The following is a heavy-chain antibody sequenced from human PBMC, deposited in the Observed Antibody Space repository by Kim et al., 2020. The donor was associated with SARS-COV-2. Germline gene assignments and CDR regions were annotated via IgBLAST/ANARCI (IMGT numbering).Heavy chain of an antibody. CDR2: ISYDGSNQ. Sequence: GGSLRLSCTASGFTFNNYTVHWVRQAPGKGLEWVTLISYDGSNQYYADSVTGRFTISRDTSRNTLSLQMNSLKTEDTAIYFCARAYYDFLWGSYQGYYFASWGQGTLVTASP. D-gene: IGHD3-16*02. CDR3: ARAYYDFLWGSYQGYYFAS. J-gene: IGHJ4*02. CDR1: GFTFNNYT. V-gene: IGHV3-30-3*01.